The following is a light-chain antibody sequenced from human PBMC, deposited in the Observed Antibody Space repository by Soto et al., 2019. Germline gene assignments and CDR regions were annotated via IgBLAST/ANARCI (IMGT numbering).Light chain of an antibody. CDR1: SSNIGAGYD. J-gene: IGLJ1*01. CDR2: LNN. Sequence: QSVLTQPPSVSGAPGQRVTISCTGSSSNIGAGYDVHWYQQLPGTAPKLLIYLNNNRPSGVPDRFSGSKSGTSASLAITGLQADDEADYFCQSFDSSLTGYVFGTGTKVTVL. V-gene: IGLV1-40*01. CDR3: QSFDSSLTGYV.